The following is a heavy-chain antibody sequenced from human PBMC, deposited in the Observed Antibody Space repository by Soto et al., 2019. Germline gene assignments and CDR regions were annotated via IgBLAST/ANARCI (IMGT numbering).Heavy chain of an antibody. J-gene: IGHJ5*02. V-gene: IGHV6-1*01. CDR3: ASSGYDYVENWFDP. CDR2: TYYRSKWYN. Sequence: PSQTLSLTCAISGDSVSSNSAAWNWIRQSPSRGLEWLGRTYYRSKWYNDHAVSVKSRITINPDTSKNQFSLQLNSVTPEDTAVYYCASSGYDYVENWFDPWGQGTLVTVSS. D-gene: IGHD5-12*01. CDR1: GDSVSSNSAA.